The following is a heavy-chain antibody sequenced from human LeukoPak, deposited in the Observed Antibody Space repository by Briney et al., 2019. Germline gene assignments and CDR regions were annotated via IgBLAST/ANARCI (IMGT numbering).Heavy chain of an antibody. V-gene: IGHV4-59*08. CDR1: GGSISSYS. Sequence: SETLSLTCTVSGGSISSYSWSWIRQSPGKGLEWIGYIYYSGSTNYNPSLESRVTISVDTSKNQFSLKMSSVTAADTAVYYCARHGRSSGWSSEFAWWGQGTLVTVSS. CDR2: IYYSGST. D-gene: IGHD6-19*01. CDR3: ARHGRSSGWSSEFAW. J-gene: IGHJ4*02.